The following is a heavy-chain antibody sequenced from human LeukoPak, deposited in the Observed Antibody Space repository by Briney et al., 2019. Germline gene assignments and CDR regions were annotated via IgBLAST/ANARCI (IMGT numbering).Heavy chain of an antibody. CDR1: DGAIAGYS. Sequence: SETLSLTCTVSDGAIAGYSWSWIRQAPGKGLEWIGYICYSGDTNYNPSLQSRVTVSVDTSKNQFSLRLTSVSAADTAVYYCARTTEGGYTYNYFYYYYMDVWGKGTTVTIPS. CDR3: ARTTEGGYTYNYFYYYYMDV. V-gene: IGHV4-59*01. CDR2: ICYSGDT. J-gene: IGHJ6*03. D-gene: IGHD5-18*01.